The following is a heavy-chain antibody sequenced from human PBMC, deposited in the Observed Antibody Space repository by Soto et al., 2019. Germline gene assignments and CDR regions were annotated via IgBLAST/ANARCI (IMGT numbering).Heavy chain of an antibody. V-gene: IGHV3-30*18. D-gene: IGHD3-22*01. CDR2: ISYDGSNK. CDR3: AKDPPPDITMIVVVISAVGFPHV. J-gene: IGHJ6*02. CDR1: GFTFSSYG. Sequence: GGSLRLSCAASGFTFSSYGMHWVRQAPGKGLEWVAVISYDGSNKYYADSVKGRFTISRDNSKNTLYLQMNSLRAEDTAVYYCAKDPPPDITMIVVVISAVGFPHVWGQGTTVTVSS.